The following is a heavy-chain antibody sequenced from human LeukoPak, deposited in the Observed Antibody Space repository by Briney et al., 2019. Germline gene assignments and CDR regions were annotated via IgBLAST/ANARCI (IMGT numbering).Heavy chain of an antibody. CDR3: ARDHHYDILTGYYSSSFDY. D-gene: IGHD3-9*01. CDR2: ISYDGSNK. CDR1: GFTFSSYG. Sequence: GGSLRLSCAASGFTFSSYGMHWVRQAPGKGLEWVAGISYDGSNKNYADSVKGRFTISRDNSKNTLYLQMNSLRAEDTAVYYCARDHHYDILTGYYSSSFDYWGQGTLVTVSS. V-gene: IGHV3-30*03. J-gene: IGHJ4*02.